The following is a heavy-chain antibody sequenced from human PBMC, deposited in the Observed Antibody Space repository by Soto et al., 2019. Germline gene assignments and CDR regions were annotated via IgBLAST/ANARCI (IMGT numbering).Heavy chain of an antibody. Sequence: GSGPTLVNPTQTLTLTCTFSGFSLNTGGLGVGWIRQPPGKALEWLALIYWDYDKRYNPSLESRLTITRNTSKNQVVLTMTNMDPVDAVTYYCVHSRCGGDCLQSYSSHFYYGLDVWGPGTTVTVSS. CDR3: VHSRCGGDCLQSYSSHFYYGLDV. D-gene: IGHD2-21*02. CDR1: GFSLNTGGLG. CDR2: IYWDYDK. V-gene: IGHV2-5*02. J-gene: IGHJ6*02.